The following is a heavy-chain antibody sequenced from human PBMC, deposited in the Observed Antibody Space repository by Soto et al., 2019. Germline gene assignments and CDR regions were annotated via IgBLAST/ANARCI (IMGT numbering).Heavy chain of an antibody. J-gene: IGHJ5*02. V-gene: IGHV4-38-2*02. CDR2: VHYSGNT. CDR1: GYSISSGYH. Sequence: SETLSLTCTVSGYSISSGYHWACIRQPPGQGLEWLGSVHYSGNTYYNPSLKSRLNISVDTSKKQFSLELTSVPAADTAVYFCARDRRVKIFGVRTPNWFDPWGQGSRVTVSS. D-gene: IGHD3-3*01. CDR3: ARDRRVKIFGVRTPNWFDP.